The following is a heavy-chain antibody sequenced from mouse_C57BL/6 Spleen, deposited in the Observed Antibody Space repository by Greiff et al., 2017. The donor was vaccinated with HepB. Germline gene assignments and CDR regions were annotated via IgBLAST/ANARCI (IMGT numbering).Heavy chain of an antibody. CDR1: GFTFTDYY. CDR2: IRNKANGYTT. Sequence: EVMLVESGGGLVQPGGSLSLSCAASGFTFTDYYMSWVRQPPGKALEWLGFIRNKANGYTTEYSASVKGRFTISRDNSQSILYLQMNALRAEDSATYYCARSNDYDGDWFAYWGQGTLVTVSA. J-gene: IGHJ3*01. CDR3: ARSNDYDGDWFAY. V-gene: IGHV7-3*01. D-gene: IGHD2-4*01.